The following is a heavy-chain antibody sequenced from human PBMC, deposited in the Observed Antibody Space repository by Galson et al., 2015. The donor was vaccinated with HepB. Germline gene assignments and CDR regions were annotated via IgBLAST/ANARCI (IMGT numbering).Heavy chain of an antibody. Sequence: SLRLSCAASGFILSDYYMTWIRQAPGKGLEWVSYISSSSSYTNYADSVKGRFTISRDNAKNSLYLQMNSLRAEDTAVYYCARGMVVATRDYYDYYMDVWGKGTTVTVSS. V-gene: IGHV3-11*06. CDR1: GFILSDYY. CDR2: ISSSSSYT. CDR3: ARGMVVATRDYYDYYMDV. J-gene: IGHJ6*03. D-gene: IGHD2-15*01.